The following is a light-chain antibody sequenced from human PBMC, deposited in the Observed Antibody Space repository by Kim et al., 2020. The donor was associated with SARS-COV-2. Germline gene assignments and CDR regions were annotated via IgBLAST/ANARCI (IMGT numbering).Light chain of an antibody. V-gene: IGLV2-8*01. CDR2: ELN. CDR1: SSDFCGYNY. Sequence: GQSVATSCTETSSDFCGYNYVSWYQQYPGKAHKLIIYELNERPSGVPDRFAGSKSGNTASLTVSGLQAEDEADYYCSSYAGTNNVLFGGGTQLTVL. J-gene: IGLJ2*01. CDR3: SSYAGTNNVL.